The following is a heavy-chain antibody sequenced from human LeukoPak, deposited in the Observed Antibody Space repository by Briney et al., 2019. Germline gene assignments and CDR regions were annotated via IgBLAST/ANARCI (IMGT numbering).Heavy chain of an antibody. D-gene: IGHD3-10*01. J-gene: IGHJ6*02. CDR2: IKSDGSEK. Sequence: GGSLRLSCAASGFTFSNFWMSWVRQSPGKGLEWVANIKSDGSEKYYVDSVRGRFTISRNNAKNSLSLQMNSLRAEDTALYYCAKGYYGSGSFRYYYYGMDVWGQGTTVTVSS. V-gene: IGHV3-7*03. CDR3: AKGYYGSGSFRYYYYGMDV. CDR1: GFTFSNFW.